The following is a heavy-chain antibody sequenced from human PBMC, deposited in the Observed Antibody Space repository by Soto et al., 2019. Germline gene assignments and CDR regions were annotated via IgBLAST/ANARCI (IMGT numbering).Heavy chain of an antibody. D-gene: IGHD5-12*01. V-gene: IGHV3-7*02. CDR1: GITFSDKW. Sequence: EVQLVESGGDLVQPGGSLRLSCAASGITFSDKWMTWVRQAPGKGLEWVANIKGDGSEKNYVDSVKGRFTISRDNAKKSVYLQMDSLRVYDTAVFYCGSGGGFLTNNWGQGTLVTVSS. CDR3: GSGGGFLTNN. CDR2: IKGDGSEK. J-gene: IGHJ4*02.